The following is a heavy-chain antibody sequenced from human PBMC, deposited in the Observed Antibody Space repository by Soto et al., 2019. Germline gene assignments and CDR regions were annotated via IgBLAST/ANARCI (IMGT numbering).Heavy chain of an antibody. J-gene: IGHJ5*02. Sequence: QVQLVQSGADVKKTGASVTVACKASGYTFTSYGISWVRQAPGQVLEWMGWISAYNGNTNYAQKLQGRVTRTTDTSPSKAYMELRSLRSDDTAVYYCASWDSYSSSSWFDPWGQGTLVTVSS. D-gene: IGHD6-6*01. CDR2: ISAYNGNT. CDR1: GYTFTSYG. CDR3: ASWDSYSSSSWFDP. V-gene: IGHV1-18*01.